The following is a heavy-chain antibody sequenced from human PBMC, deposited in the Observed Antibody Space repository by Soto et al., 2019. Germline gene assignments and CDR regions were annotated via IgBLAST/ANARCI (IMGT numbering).Heavy chain of an antibody. CDR2: INHRGYT. CDR3: ARTDIVTTNWFDP. D-gene: IGHD5-12*01. CDR1: GESFIGYY. J-gene: IGHJ5*02. Sequence: PSETLSLTCAVYGESFIGYYWTRIRQPPGKGLEWIGEINHRGYTNYNPSLKSRVTISIDTSKNQFSLKLTSVTAADTSVYYCARTDIVTTNWFDPWGRGTLVTVSS. V-gene: IGHV4-34*01.